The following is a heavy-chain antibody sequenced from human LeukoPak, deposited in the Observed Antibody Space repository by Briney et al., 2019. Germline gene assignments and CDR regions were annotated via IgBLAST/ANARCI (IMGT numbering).Heavy chain of an antibody. J-gene: IGHJ4*02. CDR2: SRNQAKNFTT. D-gene: IGHD3-22*01. CDR3: VRASIDSRGHYYFDY. Sequence: SGGSLRLSCAASGFTFSDHFMDWVRQAPGLGLQWVGRSRNQAKNFTTEYAASVKGRFTISRDDSENSLYLQMSSLKTEDTAMYYCVRASIDSRGHYYFDYWGQGTLVTVSS. V-gene: IGHV3-72*01. CDR1: GFTFSDHF.